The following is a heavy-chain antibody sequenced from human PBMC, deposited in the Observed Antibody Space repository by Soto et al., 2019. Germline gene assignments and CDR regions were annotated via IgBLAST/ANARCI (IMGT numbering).Heavy chain of an antibody. CDR1: GFTFSNAW. CDR3: TTTPRAGYYYYGMDV. D-gene: IGHD2-15*01. CDR2: IKSKTDGGTT. V-gene: IGHV3-15*01. J-gene: IGHJ6*02. Sequence: GGSLRLSCAASGFTFSNAWMSWVRQAPGKGLEWVGRIKSKTDGGTTDYAAPVKGRFTISRDDSKNTLYLQMNSLKTEDTAVYYCTTTPRAGYYYYGMDVWGQGTTATVSS.